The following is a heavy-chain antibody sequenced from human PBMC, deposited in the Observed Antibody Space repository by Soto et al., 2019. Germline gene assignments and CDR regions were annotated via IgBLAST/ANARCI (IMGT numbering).Heavy chain of an antibody. CDR1: GFTFSSYS. CDR3: ARGDRGGTYYDFWSGYYLLDY. Sequence: EVQLVESGGGLVKPGGSLRLSCAASGFTFSSYSMNWVRQAPGKGLEWVSSISSSSSYIYYADSVKGRFTISRDNAKNSLYLQMNSLRAEDTAVYYCARGDRGGTYYDFWSGYYLLDYWGQGTLVIVSS. J-gene: IGHJ4*02. CDR2: ISSSSSYI. V-gene: IGHV3-21*01. D-gene: IGHD3-3*01.